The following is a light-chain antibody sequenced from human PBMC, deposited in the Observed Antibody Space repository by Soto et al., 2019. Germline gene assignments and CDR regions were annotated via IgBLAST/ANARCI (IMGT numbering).Light chain of an antibody. CDR2: GSS. CDR1: QTVSNNY. Sequence: EVVLTQSPGTLSLSPGARATLSCRASQTVSNNYLAWYQHKPGQSPKLLIFGSSDRATGIPDRFSGSGSGTDFTLTISRLEPEDFAVYYCQQYGSSPPYTFGQGTKLEIK. V-gene: IGKV3-20*01. J-gene: IGKJ2*01. CDR3: QQYGSSPPYT.